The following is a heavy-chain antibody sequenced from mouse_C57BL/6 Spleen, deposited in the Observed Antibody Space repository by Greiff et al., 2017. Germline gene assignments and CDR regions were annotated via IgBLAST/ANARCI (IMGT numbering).Heavy chain of an antibody. CDR2: IDPEDGET. D-gene: IGHD1-1*01. CDR3: ASVVATDWYFDV. CDR1: GFNIKDYY. Sequence: EVQLQQSGAELVKPGASVKLSCTASGFNIKDYYMHWVKQRTEQGLEWIGRIDPEDGETKSAPKFQGKATITADTSSNTAYLQLSSLTSEDTAVYYCASVVATDWYFDVWGTGTTVTVSS. J-gene: IGHJ1*03. V-gene: IGHV14-2*01.